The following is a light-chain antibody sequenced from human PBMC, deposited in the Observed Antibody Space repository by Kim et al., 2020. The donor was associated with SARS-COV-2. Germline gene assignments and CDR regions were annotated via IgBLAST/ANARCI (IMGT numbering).Light chain of an antibody. CDR3: STWDNNLTGQV. Sequence: QSALTQPPSASGAPGQRVTISCSGSRSNIESNTVNWYQHLPDTAPKLLIYLDDRRPSGVPDRFSASKSGTSASLAISGLRSEDEATYYCSTWDNNLTGQVFGGGTKVTVL. V-gene: IGLV1-44*01. J-gene: IGLJ2*01. CDR1: RSNIESNT. CDR2: LDD.